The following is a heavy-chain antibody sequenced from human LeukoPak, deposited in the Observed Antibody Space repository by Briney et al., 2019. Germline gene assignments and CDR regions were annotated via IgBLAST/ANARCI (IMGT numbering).Heavy chain of an antibody. CDR2: ISSNGGST. Sequence: PGGSLRLSCAASGFTFSSYAMNWVRQAPGKGLEYVSAISSNGGSTYYADSVKGRFTISRDNSKNMLFLQMSSLILEDTALYYCVKDMAARPHYYYAMDVWGQGTTVTVTS. CDR3: VKDMAARPHYYYAMDV. J-gene: IGHJ6*02. CDR1: GFTFSSYA. D-gene: IGHD6-6*01. V-gene: IGHV3-64D*09.